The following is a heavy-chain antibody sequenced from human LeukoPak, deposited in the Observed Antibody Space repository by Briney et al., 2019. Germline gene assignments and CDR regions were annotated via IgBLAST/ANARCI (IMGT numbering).Heavy chain of an antibody. CDR1: GFTFGDYA. CDR2: IRSKAYGGTT. Sequence: QPGRSLRLSCTASGFTFGDYAMSWFRQAPGKGLEWVGFIRSKAYGGTTEYAASVKGRFTISRDNAKNSLYLQMNSLRDEDTAVYYCARDGISGSIAWGQGTLVTVSS. V-gene: IGHV3-49*03. J-gene: IGHJ5*02. CDR3: ARDGISGSIA. D-gene: IGHD1-26*01.